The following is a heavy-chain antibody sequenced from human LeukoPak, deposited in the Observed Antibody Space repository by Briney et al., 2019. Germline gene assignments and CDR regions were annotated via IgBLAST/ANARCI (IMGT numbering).Heavy chain of an antibody. Sequence: ASETLSLTCTVSGGSISSHYWSWIRQPPGKGLEWIGYIYYSGSTNYNPSLKSRVNISVDTSKNQFSLRLSSVTAADTAVYYCARNDYGDRDFDYWGQGTLVTVSS. CDR2: IYYSGST. D-gene: IGHD4-17*01. V-gene: IGHV4-59*11. J-gene: IGHJ4*02. CDR3: ARNDYGDRDFDY. CDR1: GGSISSHY.